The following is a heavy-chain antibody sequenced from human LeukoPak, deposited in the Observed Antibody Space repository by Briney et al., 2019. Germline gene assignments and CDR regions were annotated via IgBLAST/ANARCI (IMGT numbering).Heavy chain of an antibody. D-gene: IGHD6-6*01. J-gene: IGHJ6*03. V-gene: IGHV3-30*18. CDR1: AFTFSSYG. Sequence: PAGCLRLSCAASAFTFSSYGMHWVRQAPGKGREWGAVISYDGSNKYYTDSVKGRFTISRDNSKNTLYLQMDSLIAGNTAVYYWAKEGIAYSSSSYYDYYYMDGWGKGATVTASS. CDR3: AKEGIAYSSSSYYDYYYMDG. CDR2: ISYDGSNK.